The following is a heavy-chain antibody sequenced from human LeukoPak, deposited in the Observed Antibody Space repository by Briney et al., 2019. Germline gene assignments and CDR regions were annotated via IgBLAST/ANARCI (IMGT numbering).Heavy chain of an antibody. CDR1: GYTFTSYG. Sequence: ASVKVSCKASGYTFTSYGVSWLRQAPEQGLEWMGWISAYNGNTNYAQKLQGKVTMTTDTSTSTAYMELRSLRSDDTAVYYCARDRKSYYDFWSGYLRNDYWGQGTLVTVSS. J-gene: IGHJ4*02. CDR3: ARDRKSYYDFWSGYLRNDY. V-gene: IGHV1-18*01. CDR2: ISAYNGNT. D-gene: IGHD3-3*01.